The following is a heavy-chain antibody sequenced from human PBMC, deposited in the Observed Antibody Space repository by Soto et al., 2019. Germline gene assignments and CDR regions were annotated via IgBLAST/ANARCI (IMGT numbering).Heavy chain of an antibody. J-gene: IGHJ4*02. CDR2: IYYNGDT. D-gene: IGHD1-20*01. CDR3: ARSHRDNWESPDYFDY. Sequence: SETLSLTCTVSGGSISSGGYYWSWIRQHPGKGLEWIGYIYYNGDTYYNPSLKSRVSISIDTSKNQFSLRLTSVTAADTAVFYCARSHRDNWESPDYFDYWGQGTLVTVSS. V-gene: IGHV4-31*03. CDR1: GGSISSGGYY.